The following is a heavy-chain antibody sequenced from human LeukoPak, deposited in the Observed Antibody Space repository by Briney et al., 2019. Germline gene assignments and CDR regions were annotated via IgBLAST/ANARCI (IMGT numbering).Heavy chain of an antibody. D-gene: IGHD6-13*01. CDR1: GFTFSSYG. CDR2: LGPTGRST. J-gene: IGHJ4*02. CDR3: ARFSSSWYFDY. V-gene: IGHV3-23*01. Sequence: GGSLRLSCSVSGFTFSSYGMAWVRQAPGKGLEWVSALGPTGRSTYYADSVKGRFTISRDNSKNTLYLQMRSLRADDTAVYYCARFSSSWYFDYWGQGTLVTVSS.